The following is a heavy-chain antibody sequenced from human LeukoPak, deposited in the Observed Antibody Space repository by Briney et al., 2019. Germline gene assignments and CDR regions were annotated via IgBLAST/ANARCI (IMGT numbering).Heavy chain of an antibody. CDR3: VEGRISEDGLDF. Sequence: GGSLRLSCAASGFTFSRSAMTWVRQTPGKGLDWVSSISSSGNTYYADSVKGRFTISRGNSKNMLYLQMNSLRAEDTAVYYCVEGRISEDGLDFWGQGTLVTVSS. CDR2: ISSSGNT. V-gene: IGHV3-23*01. CDR1: GFTFSRSA. J-gene: IGHJ4*02. D-gene: IGHD6-13*01.